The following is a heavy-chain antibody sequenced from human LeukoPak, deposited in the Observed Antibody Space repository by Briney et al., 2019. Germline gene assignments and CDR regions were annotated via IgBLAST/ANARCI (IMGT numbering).Heavy chain of an antibody. CDR1: GFVFSTYG. J-gene: IGHJ4*02. CDR3: ARGGVYSSPDY. Sequence: QPGGSLRLSCAASGFVFSTYGMHWVRQPTGKGLEWVSAIGIAGDTYYAGSVKGRFTISREDAKNSLYLQLNSLADGDTAVYYCARGGVYSSPDYWGQGTLVTASS. CDR2: IGIAGDT. D-gene: IGHD6-13*01. V-gene: IGHV3-13*04.